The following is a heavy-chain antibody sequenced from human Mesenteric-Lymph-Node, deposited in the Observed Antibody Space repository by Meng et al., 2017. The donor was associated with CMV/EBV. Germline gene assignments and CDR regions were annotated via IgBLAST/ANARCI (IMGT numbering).Heavy chain of an antibody. CDR3: ARTYYDYVWGSYPFDP. CDR2: IYYSGST. V-gene: IGHV4-61*01. Sequence: GSVSSGIYYWGWIRQPPGKGLEWIGYIYYSGSTNYNPSLKSRVTISVDTSKNQFSLKLSSVTAADTAVYYCARTYYDYVWGSYPFDPWGQGTLVTVSS. J-gene: IGHJ5*02. D-gene: IGHD3-16*02. CDR1: GSVSSGIYY.